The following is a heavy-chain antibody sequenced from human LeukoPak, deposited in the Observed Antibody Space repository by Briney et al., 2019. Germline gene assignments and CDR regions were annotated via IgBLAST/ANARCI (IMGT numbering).Heavy chain of an antibody. J-gene: IGHJ6*03. CDR3: TSLSGVVPAASYYYMDV. CDR2: IRSKANSYAT. CDR1: GFTFSVSA. D-gene: IGHD2-2*01. V-gene: IGHV3-73*01. Sequence: GGSLRLSCAASGFTFSVSAMHWVRQASGKGLEWVGRIRSKANSYATAYAASVKGSLNTSSDHSKKPGYLQMNSLKTEDTAVYYCTSLSGVVPAASYYYMDVWGKGTTVTVSS.